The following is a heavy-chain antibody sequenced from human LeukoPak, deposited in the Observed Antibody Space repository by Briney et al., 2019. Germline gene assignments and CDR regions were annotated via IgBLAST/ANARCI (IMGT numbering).Heavy chain of an antibody. CDR1: GITLSNYG. V-gene: IGHV3-23*01. J-gene: IGHJ4*02. D-gene: IGHD3-22*01. CDR2: VSGSGGGT. Sequence: GGSLRLSCAVSGITLSNYGMSWVRQAPGKGLEWVAGVSGSGGGTKYADSVKGRFTISRDNPKNTLYLQMNSLRAEDTAMYFCAKRGVVIRVILVGFHKEAYYFDSWGQGALVTVSS. CDR3: AKRGVVIRVILVGFHKEAYYFDS.